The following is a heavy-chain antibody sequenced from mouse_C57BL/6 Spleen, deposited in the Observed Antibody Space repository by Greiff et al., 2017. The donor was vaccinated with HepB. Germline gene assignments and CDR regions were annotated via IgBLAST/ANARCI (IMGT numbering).Heavy chain of an antibody. D-gene: IGHD2-4*01. CDR2: IYPGDGDT. J-gene: IGHJ2*01. Sequence: QVQLKQSGAELVKPGASVKISCKASGYAFSSYWMNWVKQRPGKGLEWIGQIYPGDGDTNYNGKFKGKATLTADKSSSTAYMQLSSLTSEDSAVYFCARGGYDDYGFDYWGQGTTLTVSS. CDR1: GYAFSSYW. V-gene: IGHV1-80*01. CDR3: ARGGYDDYGFDY.